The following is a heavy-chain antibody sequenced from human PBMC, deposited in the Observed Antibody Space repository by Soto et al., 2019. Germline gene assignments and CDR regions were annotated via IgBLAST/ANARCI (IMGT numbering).Heavy chain of an antibody. Sequence: QVQLQESGPRLVKPSQTLSLTCTVSGGSINNGDYYWNWIRQHPEKGLEWMGYINYRGTTFYSPSLKSRIIISVDTSKNQFSLKLSSVTAADTAVYYCARDAPGAAPYWGQGTLVTVSS. J-gene: IGHJ4*02. D-gene: IGHD6-13*01. V-gene: IGHV4-31*03. CDR1: GGSINNGDYY. CDR3: ARDAPGAAPY. CDR2: INYRGTT.